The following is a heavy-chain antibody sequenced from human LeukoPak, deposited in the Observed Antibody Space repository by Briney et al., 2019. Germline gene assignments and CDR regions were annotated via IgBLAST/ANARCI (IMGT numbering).Heavy chain of an antibody. CDR3: ARGSIWKPTVTTGY. V-gene: IGHV3-7*01. CDR1: GFTFSSYR. CDR2: IKDDGSAK. Sequence: PGRSLRLSCAASGFTFSSYRMSWVRQAPGKGLEWVANIKDDGSAKYYVDSVKGRFTISRDNAKNSLLLQMNSLRAEDTAVYYCARGSIWKPTVTTGYWGQGTLVTVSS. D-gene: IGHD4-17*01. J-gene: IGHJ4*02.